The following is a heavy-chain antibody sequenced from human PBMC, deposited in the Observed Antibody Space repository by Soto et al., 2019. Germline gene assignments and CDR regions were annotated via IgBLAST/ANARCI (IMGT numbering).Heavy chain of an antibody. CDR3: TTGEGHCSTTSCYFCYYYYGMDV. CDR1: GFTFSNAW. D-gene: IGHD2-2*01. J-gene: IGHJ6*02. Sequence: GGSLRLSCAASGFTFSNAWMSWVRQAPGKGLEWIGRIKSKVDGGTTDYAALVKGRFTISRDDSKDTLFLQMNSLKTEDTAVYYCTTGEGHCSTTSCYFCYYYYGMDVWGQGTTVTVSS. V-gene: IGHV3-15*01. CDR2: IKSKVDGGTT.